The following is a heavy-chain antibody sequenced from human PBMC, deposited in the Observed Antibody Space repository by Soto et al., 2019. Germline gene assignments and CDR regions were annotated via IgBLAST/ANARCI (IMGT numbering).Heavy chain of an antibody. V-gene: IGHV1-69*04. CDR1: GGTFSSYT. D-gene: IGHD3-22*01. J-gene: IGHJ4*02. CDR2: IIPILGIA. Sequence: GASVEVSCKASGGTFSSYTISWVRQAPGQGLEWMGRIIPILGIANYAQKFQGRVTITADKSTSTAYMELSSLRSEDTAVYYCARDSENYYDSSGDFDYWGQGTLVTVSS. CDR3: ARDSENYYDSSGDFDY.